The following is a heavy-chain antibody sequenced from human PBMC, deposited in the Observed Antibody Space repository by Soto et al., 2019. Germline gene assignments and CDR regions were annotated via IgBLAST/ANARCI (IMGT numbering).Heavy chain of an antibody. Sequence: EVQLVESGGGLVQPGGSLRLSCATSGFILSDCAMNWVRQAPGKGLEWVSYISSSSSVIDYADSVKGRFTVSRDNARNSLYLQMNSLRAEDTAVDYCARDLSWGSNWYYCMDVWGKGTTVTVSS. J-gene: IGHJ6*03. D-gene: IGHD7-27*01. V-gene: IGHV3-48*01. CDR3: ARDLSWGSNWYYCMDV. CDR1: GFILSDCA. CDR2: ISSSSSVI.